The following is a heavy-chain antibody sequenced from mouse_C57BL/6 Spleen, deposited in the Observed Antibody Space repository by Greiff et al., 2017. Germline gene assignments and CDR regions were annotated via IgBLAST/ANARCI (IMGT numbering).Heavy chain of an antibody. CDR1: GFTFSSYA. Sequence: DVKLVESGGGLVKPGGSLKLSCAASGFTFSSYAMSWVRQTPEKRLEWVATISDGGSYTYYPDNVKGRFTISRDNAKNNLYLQMSQLKSEDTAMYYCGREGQLRLDYWGQGTTLTVSS. CDR2: ISDGGSYT. V-gene: IGHV5-4*01. D-gene: IGHD3-2*02. CDR3: GREGQLRLDY. J-gene: IGHJ2*01.